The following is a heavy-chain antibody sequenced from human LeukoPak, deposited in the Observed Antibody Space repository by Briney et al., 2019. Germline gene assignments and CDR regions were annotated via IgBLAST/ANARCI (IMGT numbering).Heavy chain of an antibody. CDR1: GFPFSSYA. Sequence: GGSLRLSCAASGFPFSSYAMSWVRQAPGKGLEWVSVLSGCGGSTYYADSVKGRFTISRDNSKNTLYLQMNNLRAEDTAVYYCAKALAGRYDDYKADYWGQGTLVIVSS. CDR2: LSGCGGST. V-gene: IGHV3-23*01. D-gene: IGHD4-17*01. J-gene: IGHJ4*02. CDR3: AKALAGRYDDYKADY.